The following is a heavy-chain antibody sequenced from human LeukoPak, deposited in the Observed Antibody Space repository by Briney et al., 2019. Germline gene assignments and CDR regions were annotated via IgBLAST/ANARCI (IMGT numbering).Heavy chain of an antibody. CDR2: ISAYNGNT. Sequence: GASVKVSCKVSGYTFTIYGISWVRQAPGQGLEWMGCISAYNGNTNYAQKLQGRVTMTTDTSTSTAYMELRSLRSDDTAVYYCARDLGMATDDYWGQGTLVTVYS. CDR1: GYTFTIYG. D-gene: IGHD5-24*01. J-gene: IGHJ4*02. V-gene: IGHV1-18*01. CDR3: ARDLGMATDDY.